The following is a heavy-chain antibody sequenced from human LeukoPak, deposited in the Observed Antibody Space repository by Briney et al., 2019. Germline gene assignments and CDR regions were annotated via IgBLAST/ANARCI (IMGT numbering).Heavy chain of an antibody. J-gene: IGHJ4*02. CDR2: ISYDGSNK. D-gene: IGHD3-3*01. V-gene: IGHV3-30-3*01. Sequence: GGSLRLSCAASGFTFSSYAMHWVRQPPGKGLEWVSVISYDGSNKYYADSVQGRFTISRDNSKNTLYLQMNSLRAEDTAVYYCARGADFLYSFDYWGKGTLVTVSS. CDR3: ARGADFLYSFDY. CDR1: GFTFSSYA.